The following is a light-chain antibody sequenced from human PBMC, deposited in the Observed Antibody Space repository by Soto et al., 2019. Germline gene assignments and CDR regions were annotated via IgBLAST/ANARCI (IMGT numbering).Light chain of an antibody. CDR1: RSISNY. Sequence: DIQMTQSPSSLSASVGDRVTITCRASRSISNYLNGYQQKSGKAPRLLIYAASSLQPGVPSRFSGTGTGTVFTLTITSLQPEDSATYYCQQSYSVPRFGQGTRVDLK. CDR3: QQSYSVPR. V-gene: IGKV1-39*01. J-gene: IGKJ1*01. CDR2: AAS.